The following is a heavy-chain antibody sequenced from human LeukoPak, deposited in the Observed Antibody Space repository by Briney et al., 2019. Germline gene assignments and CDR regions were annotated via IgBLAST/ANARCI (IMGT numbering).Heavy chain of an antibody. V-gene: IGHV3-30*14. CDR3: ARGSGYYGY. J-gene: IGHJ4*02. CDR2: ISNDERNK. CDR1: GFTFTNFA. Sequence: PGRSLRLSCAASGFTFTNFAMHWVRQAPGKGLEGVAVISNDERNKYYTDSVKGRFSISRDNSKNTLYLQMNSLRAEDTAVYYCARGSGYYGYWGQGTLVTVSS. D-gene: IGHD3-3*01.